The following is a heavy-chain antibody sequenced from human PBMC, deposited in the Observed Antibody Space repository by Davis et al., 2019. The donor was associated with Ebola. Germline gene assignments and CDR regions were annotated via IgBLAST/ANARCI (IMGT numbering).Heavy chain of an antibody. CDR3: AALSSSSWYYFDY. Sequence: SETLSLTCTVSGGSVSNYYWSWIRQPPGKGLEWIGYIYYRGSTNYNPSLKSRVTISVDTSKNQFSLKLSSVTAADTAVYYCAALSSSSWYYFDYWGQGTLVTVSS. D-gene: IGHD6-13*01. CDR2: IYYRGST. V-gene: IGHV4-59*08. J-gene: IGHJ4*02. CDR1: GGSVSNYY.